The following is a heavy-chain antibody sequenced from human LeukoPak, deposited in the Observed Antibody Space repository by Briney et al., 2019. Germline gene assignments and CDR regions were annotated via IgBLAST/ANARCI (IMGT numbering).Heavy chain of an antibody. CDR1: GDSISSSC. V-gene: IGHV4-4*07. Sequence: SETLSLTCTVSGDSISSSCWSWIRQPAGKGLEWIGRIYTSGSTNYIPSLKSRVTISVDKSKNQFSLKLNSVTAADTAVYYCAREVTDILTAYGLYYFDYWDQGTLVTVSS. J-gene: IGHJ4*02. CDR2: IYTSGST. CDR3: AREVTDILTAYGLYYFDY. D-gene: IGHD3-9*01.